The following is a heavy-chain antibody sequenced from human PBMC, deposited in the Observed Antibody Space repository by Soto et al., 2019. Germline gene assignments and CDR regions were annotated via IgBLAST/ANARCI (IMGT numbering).Heavy chain of an antibody. CDR3: AKGRSDRSGWYSLDY. V-gene: IGHV3-23*01. D-gene: IGHD6-19*01. Sequence: GGSLRLSCAASGFTFSSYAMSWVRQAPGKGLEWVSAISGSGGSTYYADSVKGRFTISRDNSKNTLYLQMNSLRAEDTAVYYCAKGRSDRSGWYSLDYWGQGTLVTVSS. J-gene: IGHJ4*02. CDR1: GFTFSSYA. CDR2: ISGSGGST.